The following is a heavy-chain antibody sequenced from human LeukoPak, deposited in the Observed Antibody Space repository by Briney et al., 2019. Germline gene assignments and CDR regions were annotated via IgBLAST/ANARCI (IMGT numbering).Heavy chain of an antibody. CDR2: ISPGTI. J-gene: IGHJ6*02. CDR3: TRDGRVAYEMDV. D-gene: IGHD2-15*01. V-gene: IGHV3-48*01. Sequence: GGSLRLSCAASGFTFSRHPMNWVRQAPGKGLEWVSYISPGTIYYADSVKGRFTISRDNAKDSLYLQMNSLRAEDTAVYYCTRDGRVAYEMDVWGQGTTVTVSS. CDR1: GFTFSRHP.